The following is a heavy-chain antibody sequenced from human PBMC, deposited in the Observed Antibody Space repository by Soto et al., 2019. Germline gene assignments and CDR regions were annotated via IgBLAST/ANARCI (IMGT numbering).Heavy chain of an antibody. CDR2: INPNSGGT. CDR3: AREETSGSYLSSWFDP. Sequence: QVQLVQSGAEVKKPGASVKVSCKASGYTFTGYYMHWVRQAPGQGLEWMGWINPNSGGTNYAQKFQGWVTMTRDTPISTAYMELSRLRSDDTAVYYCAREETSGSYLSSWFDPWGQGTLVTVSS. D-gene: IGHD1-26*01. CDR1: GYTFTGYY. J-gene: IGHJ5*02. V-gene: IGHV1-2*04.